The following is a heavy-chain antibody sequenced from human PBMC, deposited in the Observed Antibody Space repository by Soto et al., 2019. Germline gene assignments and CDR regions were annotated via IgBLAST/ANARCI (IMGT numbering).Heavy chain of an antibody. D-gene: IGHD3-10*01. Sequence: CASSGFLISANSMSWVRQAPGKGLEWVSSISSSSSYIYYADSVKGRFTISRDNAKNSLYLQMNSLRAEDTAVYYCARQRTNYYGSGASEVDYWGQGTLVTVS. CDR1: GFLISANS. CDR3: ARQRTNYYGSGASEVDY. J-gene: IGHJ4*02. V-gene: IGHV3-21*01. CDR2: ISSSSSYI.